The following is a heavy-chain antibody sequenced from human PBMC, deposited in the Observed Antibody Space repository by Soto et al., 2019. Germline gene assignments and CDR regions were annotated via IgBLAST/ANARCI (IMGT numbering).Heavy chain of an antibody. CDR1: GFTVSTKY. Sequence: EVQLVESGGGLVQPGGSLRLSCAASGFTVSTKYMSWVRQALGKGLEWVSVIYSGGSTFNADSVRGRFTISRDNSKNTVNLQMNSLRAEDTAVYYCARDPWAADYWGQGTLVTVSS. J-gene: IGHJ4*02. D-gene: IGHD3-16*01. CDR2: IYSGGST. CDR3: ARDPWAADY. V-gene: IGHV3-66*01.